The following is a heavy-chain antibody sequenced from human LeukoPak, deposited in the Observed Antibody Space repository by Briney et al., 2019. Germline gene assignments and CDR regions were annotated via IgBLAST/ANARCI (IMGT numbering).Heavy chain of an antibody. J-gene: IGHJ3*02. V-gene: IGHV3-15*01. CDR3: TTGGGVLRFSEPM. CDR1: GLTFSNAW. Sequence: PGGSLRLSCAASGLTFSNAWMSWVCQAPGKGLEWVGRIKSKTDGETTDYAAPVKGRFTISRDDSKNTLYLQMSSLKTEDTAVYYCTTGGGVLRFSEPMWGQGTMVTVSS. CDR2: IKSKTDGETT. D-gene: IGHD3-3*01.